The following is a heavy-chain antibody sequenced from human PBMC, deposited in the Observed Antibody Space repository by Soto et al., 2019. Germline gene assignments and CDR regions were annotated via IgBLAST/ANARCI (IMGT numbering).Heavy chain of an antibody. V-gene: IGHV3-30*18. CDR2: ISYDGSNK. Sequence: QVQLVESGGGVVQPGRSLRLSCAASGFTFSSYGMHWVRQAPGKGLEWVAVISYDGSNKYYADSVKGRFTISRDNSKNTLYLQMNSLRAEDTAVYYCAKQCITILGVVPFDYWGQGTLVTVSS. D-gene: IGHD3-3*01. CDR3: AKQCITILGVVPFDY. CDR1: GFTFSSYG. J-gene: IGHJ4*02.